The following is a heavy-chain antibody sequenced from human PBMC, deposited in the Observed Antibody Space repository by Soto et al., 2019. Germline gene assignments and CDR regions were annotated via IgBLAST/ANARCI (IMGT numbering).Heavy chain of an antibody. CDR2: ISYDGSNK. V-gene: IGHV3-30*18. J-gene: IGHJ6*02. CDR3: AKDRGAVAGTRDCCMDV. D-gene: IGHD6-19*01. Sequence: QVQLVESGGGVVQPGRSLRLSCAASGFTFSSYGMHWVRQAPGKGLEWVAVISYDGSNKYYADSVKGRFTISRDNSKNTLYLQMNSLRAEDTAVYYCAKDRGAVAGTRDCCMDVWGQGTTVTVSS. CDR1: GFTFSSYG.